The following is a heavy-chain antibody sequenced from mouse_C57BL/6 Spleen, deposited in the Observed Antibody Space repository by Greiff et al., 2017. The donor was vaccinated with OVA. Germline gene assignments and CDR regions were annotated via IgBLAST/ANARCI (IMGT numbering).Heavy chain of an antibody. V-gene: IGHV5-4*03. CDR1: GFTFSSYA. Sequence: EVKLMESGGGLVKPGGSLKLSCAASGFTFSSYAMSWVRQTPQKRLEWVATISDGGSYTSYPDNVKGRFTISRDNAKNNLYLQMSHLKSEDTAMYYCARGGTAQASFDYWGQGTTLTVSS. J-gene: IGHJ2*01. CDR2: ISDGGSYT. CDR3: ARGGTAQASFDY. D-gene: IGHD3-2*02.